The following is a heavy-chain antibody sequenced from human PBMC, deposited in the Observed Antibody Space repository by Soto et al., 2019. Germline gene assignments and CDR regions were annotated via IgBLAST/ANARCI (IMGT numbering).Heavy chain of an antibody. V-gene: IGHV4-31*03. Sequence: PSETLSLTCTVSGGSISSGGYYWSWIRQHPGKGLEWIGYIYYSGSTYYNPSLKSRVTISVDTSKNQFSLKLSSVTAADTAVYYCARDLGQSGSYFFDYWGQGTLVTVSS. CDR2: IYYSGST. J-gene: IGHJ4*02. CDR1: GGSISSGGYY. D-gene: IGHD1-26*01. CDR3: ARDLGQSGSYFFDY.